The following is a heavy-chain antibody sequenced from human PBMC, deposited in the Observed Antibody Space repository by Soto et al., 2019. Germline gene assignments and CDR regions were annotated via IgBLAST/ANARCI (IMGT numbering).Heavy chain of an antibody. CDR1: GGTFSRYA. J-gene: IGHJ6*02. CDR2: IIPIFGTA. Sequence: QVQLVQSGAEVKKPGSSVKVSCKASGGTFSRYAISWVRQAPGQGLEWMGGIIPIFGTANYAQKFKGRVTVTAEDSTSTAYMELSSLRSEDTAVYYCARDRNCSGGSCYSYYYYYYGMDVWGQGTTVTVSS. CDR3: ARDRNCSGGSCYSYYYYYYGMDV. V-gene: IGHV1-69*01. D-gene: IGHD2-15*01.